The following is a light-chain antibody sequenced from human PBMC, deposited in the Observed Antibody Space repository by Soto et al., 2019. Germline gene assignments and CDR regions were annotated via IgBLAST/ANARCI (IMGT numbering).Light chain of an antibody. CDR1: QDISNA. V-gene: IGKV1-13*02. CDR2: DAS. J-gene: IGKJ2*01. CDR3: QQFNSFLFT. Sequence: AIQLTQSPSSLSASVGDSVTVNCRASQDISNALAWYQQKPGKAPKLLIHDASSLESVVPSKFSGSGSGTDFTLTFSSLQPEECATYYCQQFNSFLFTFGQGTKLEIK.